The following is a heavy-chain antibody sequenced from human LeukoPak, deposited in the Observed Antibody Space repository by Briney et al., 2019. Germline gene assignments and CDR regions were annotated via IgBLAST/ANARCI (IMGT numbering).Heavy chain of an antibody. Sequence: ASVKVSCKASVYTFNSFGINWVRQAPGQGLEWMGWISAYNGNTKYAQQFQGRVTMTTDRSTSTVYMELRSLRSDDTATYYCARDCGGDCYQLPNWFDPWGQGTLVTVSS. CDR3: ARDCGGDCYQLPNWFDP. CDR2: ISAYNGNT. V-gene: IGHV1-18*01. D-gene: IGHD2-21*02. CDR1: VYTFNSFG. J-gene: IGHJ5*02.